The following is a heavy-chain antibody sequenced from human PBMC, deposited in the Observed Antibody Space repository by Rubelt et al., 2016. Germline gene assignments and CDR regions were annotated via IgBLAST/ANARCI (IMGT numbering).Heavy chain of an antibody. V-gene: IGHV1-3*01. CDR3: AGVIWGSGWSNNWFDP. J-gene: IGHJ5*02. CDR2: INAGNGNT. Sequence: QVQLVQSGAEVKKPGASVKVSCKASGYTFTSYAMHWVRQAPGQRLEWMGGINAGNGNTKYSQKFQGRVTITRDTSASTAYMELSSLRSEDTAVYYCAGVIWGSGWSNNWFDPWGQGTLVTVSS. D-gene: IGHD6-19*01. CDR1: GYTFTSYA.